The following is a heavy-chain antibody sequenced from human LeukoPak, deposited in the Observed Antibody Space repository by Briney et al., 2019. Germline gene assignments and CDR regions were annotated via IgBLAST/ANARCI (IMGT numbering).Heavy chain of an antibody. CDR1: GGSISSGSYY. Sequence: PSQTVSLTCTVSGGSISSGSYYWSWIRQPAGKGLEWIGRIYTSGSTNYNPSLKSRVTISVDTSKNQFSLKLSSVTAADTAVYYCARGGVLPVGWGQGTLVTVSS. CDR2: IYTSGST. D-gene: IGHD2-2*01. V-gene: IGHV4-61*02. CDR3: ARGGVLPVG. J-gene: IGHJ4*02.